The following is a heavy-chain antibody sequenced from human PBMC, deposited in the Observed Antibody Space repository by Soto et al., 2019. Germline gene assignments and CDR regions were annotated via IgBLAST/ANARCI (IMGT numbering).Heavy chain of an antibody. CDR3: ASMGYDFWSGYSFDY. D-gene: IGHD3-3*01. Sequence: GASVKVSCKASGGTFSSYAISRVRQAPGQGLEWMGGIIPIFGTANYAQKFQGRVTITADESTSTAYMELSSLRSEDTAVYYCASMGYDFWSGYSFDYWGQGTLVTVSS. V-gene: IGHV1-69*13. CDR2: IIPIFGTA. J-gene: IGHJ4*02. CDR1: GGTFSSYA.